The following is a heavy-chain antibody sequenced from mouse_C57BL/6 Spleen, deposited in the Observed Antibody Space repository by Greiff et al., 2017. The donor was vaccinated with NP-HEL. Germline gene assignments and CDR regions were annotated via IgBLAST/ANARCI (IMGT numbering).Heavy chain of an antibody. Sequence: QVQLKESGPELVKPGASVKISCKASGYAFSSSWMNWVKQRPGKGLEWIGRIYPGDGDTNYNGKFKGKATLTADKSSSTAYMPLSSLTSEDSAVYFCARDFITPLYYYAMDYWGQGTSVTVSS. CDR2: IYPGDGDT. CDR1: GYAFSSSW. CDR3: ARDFITPLYYYAMDY. V-gene: IGHV1-82*01. J-gene: IGHJ4*01. D-gene: IGHD1-1*01.